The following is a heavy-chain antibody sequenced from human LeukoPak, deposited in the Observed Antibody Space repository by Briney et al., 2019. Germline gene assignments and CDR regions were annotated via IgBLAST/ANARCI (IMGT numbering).Heavy chain of an antibody. V-gene: IGHV3-72*01. CDR1: GFTFSDHY. CDR3: AINFKAYYDILTGYYHDAFDI. CDR2: TRNKANSYTT. Sequence: GGSLRLPCAASGFTFSDHYMDWVRQAPGKGLEWVGRTRNKANSYTTEYAASVKGRFTISRDDSKNSLYLQMNSLKTEDTAVYYCAINFKAYYDILTGYYHDAFDIWGQGTMVTVSS. J-gene: IGHJ3*02. D-gene: IGHD3-9*01.